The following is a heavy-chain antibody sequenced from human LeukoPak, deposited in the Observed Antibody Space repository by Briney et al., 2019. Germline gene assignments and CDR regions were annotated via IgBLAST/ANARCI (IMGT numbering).Heavy chain of an antibody. V-gene: IGHV1-2*02. CDR2: INPNSGGT. CDR3: ARDGTYYYDSSGYYYASWFDP. CDR1: GYTFTGYY. D-gene: IGHD3-22*01. J-gene: IGHJ5*02. Sequence: ASVKVSCKASGYTFTGYYMHWVRQAPGQGLGWMGWINPNSGGTNYAQKFQGRVTMTRDMSTSTVYMELSSLRSEDTAVYYCARDGTYYYDSSGYYYASWFDPWGQGTLVTVSS.